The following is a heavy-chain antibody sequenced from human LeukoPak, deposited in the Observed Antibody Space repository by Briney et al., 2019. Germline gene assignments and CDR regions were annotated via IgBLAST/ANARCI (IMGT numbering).Heavy chain of an antibody. Sequence: ASVKVSCKASGYTFTSYYMHWVRQAPGQGLEWMGIIDPSGGSTSYAQKFQGRVTMTRDTSTSTVYMELSSLRSEDTAVYYCARGRGDDSSGYYWNYFDYWGQGTLVTVSS. V-gene: IGHV1-46*01. CDR3: ARGRGDDSSGYYWNYFDY. J-gene: IGHJ4*02. CDR2: IDPSGGST. D-gene: IGHD3-22*01. CDR1: GYTFTSYY.